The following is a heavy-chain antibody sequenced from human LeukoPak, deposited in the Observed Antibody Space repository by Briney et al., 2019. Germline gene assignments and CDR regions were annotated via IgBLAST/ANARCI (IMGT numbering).Heavy chain of an antibody. Sequence: GGSLRLSCAASGFTFSGYGMHWVRQAPGKGLEWVAVIAFDGGNKFYADSVKGRFTISRDNSKNTMYLQMNSLRAEDTAVYYCARAGPPAFDPWGQGTLVTVSS. CDR2: IAFDGGNK. CDR1: GFTFSGYG. CDR3: ARAGPPAFDP. J-gene: IGHJ5*02. V-gene: IGHV3-30*03.